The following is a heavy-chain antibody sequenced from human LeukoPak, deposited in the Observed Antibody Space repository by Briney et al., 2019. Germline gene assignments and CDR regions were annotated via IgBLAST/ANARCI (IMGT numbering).Heavy chain of an antibody. CDR1: GFTFTTYG. D-gene: IGHD2-2*01. CDR2: ISFDGSKK. V-gene: IGHV3-30*03. Sequence: GGSLRLSCAASGFTFTTYGMHWVRQAPGKGLECVAVISFDGSKKYYSDSVKGRFTISRDNSKNTLFLEMNRLRADDTAVYYCARDLRPYLYYGMDVWGQGTTVTVSS. J-gene: IGHJ6*02. CDR3: ARDLRPYLYYGMDV.